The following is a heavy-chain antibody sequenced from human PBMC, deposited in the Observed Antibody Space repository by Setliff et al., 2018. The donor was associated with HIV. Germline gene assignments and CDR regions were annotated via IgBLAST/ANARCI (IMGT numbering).Heavy chain of an antibody. CDR1: GYSVNSDYH. Sequence: PSETLSLTCVVSGYSVNSDYHWGWIRQSPGSRLETPGRGLEWIGQVYHSGSTNYNQSLKSRVTISVDTSKNQFSLELSSVTAADTAVYYCAKDRSGSYRTFDYWGPGILVTVSS. V-gene: IGHV4-38-2*02. CDR3: AKDRSGSYRTFDY. J-gene: IGHJ4*02. D-gene: IGHD1-26*01. CDR2: VYHSGST.